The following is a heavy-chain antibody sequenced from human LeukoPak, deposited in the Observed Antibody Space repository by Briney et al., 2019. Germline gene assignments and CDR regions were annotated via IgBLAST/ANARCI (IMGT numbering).Heavy chain of an antibody. V-gene: IGHV3-23*01. CDR3: AELGITMIGGV. J-gene: IGHJ6*04. Sequence: PGGTLRLSCGASGFTFNNYGMNWVRQAPGKGLEWVSAISGSGDNTYYADSVKGRFTISRDNSKNTLYLQMNSLRAEDTAVYYCAELGITMIGGVWGKGTTVTISS. CDR2: ISGSGDNT. CDR1: GFTFNNYG. D-gene: IGHD3-10*02.